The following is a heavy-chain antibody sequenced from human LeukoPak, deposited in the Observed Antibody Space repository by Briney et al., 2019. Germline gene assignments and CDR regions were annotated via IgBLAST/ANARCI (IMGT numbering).Heavy chain of an antibody. D-gene: IGHD6-6*01. J-gene: IGHJ6*03. V-gene: IGHV4-39*07. CDR2: IYYSGST. Sequence: SETLSLTCTVSGGSISSSNYYWGWIRQPPGKGLEWIGSIYYSGSTYYHPSLKSRVTISVDTSKNQFSLKLGSVTAADTAVYYCARSIAARHYYMDVWGKGTTVTVSS. CDR1: GGSISSSNYY. CDR3: ARSIAARHYYMDV.